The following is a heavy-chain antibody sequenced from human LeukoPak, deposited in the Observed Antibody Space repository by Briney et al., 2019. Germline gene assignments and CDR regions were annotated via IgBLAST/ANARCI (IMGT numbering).Heavy chain of an antibody. CDR2: IYYSGST. V-gene: IGHV4-39*01. J-gene: IGHJ4*02. Sequence: SETLSLTCTVSGGSISSSSYSWGWIRQPPGKGLEWIGSIYYSGSTYYNPSLKSRVTISVDTSKNQFSLKLSSVTAADTAVYYCARQSWIRGIDYWGQGTLVTVSS. D-gene: IGHD3-10*01. CDR1: GGSISSSSYS. CDR3: ARQSWIRGIDY.